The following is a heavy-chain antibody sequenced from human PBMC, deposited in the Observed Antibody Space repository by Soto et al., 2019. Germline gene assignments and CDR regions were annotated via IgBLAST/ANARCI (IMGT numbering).Heavy chain of an antibody. D-gene: IGHD3-3*01. CDR1: GLTFSPYW. CDR2: IKEDGSVK. Sequence: EGQLVESGGGLVQAGGSLRLTCEGFGLTFSPYWMTWVRQAPGKALEWVASIKEDGSVKNYADSVKGRFTVSRDNVKRAMFLQMTSVRAADTAGYFWARDVSSEYASILDVWGRGARVTVSS. V-gene: IGHV3-7*03. J-gene: IGHJ4*02. CDR3: ARDVSSEYASILDV.